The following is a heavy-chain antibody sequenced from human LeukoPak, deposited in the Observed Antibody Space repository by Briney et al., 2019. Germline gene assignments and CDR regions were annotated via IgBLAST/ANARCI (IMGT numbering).Heavy chain of an antibody. Sequence: SVKVSCKASGGTFSSYAISWVRQAPGQGLEWMGRIIPIFGTANYAQKFQGRVTITTDESTSTAYMELSSLRSEDTAVYYCAVTGLYNYYYYYYMDVWGKGTTVTVS. J-gene: IGHJ6*03. CDR2: IIPIFGTA. V-gene: IGHV1-69*05. CDR3: AVTGLYNYYYYYYMDV. CDR1: GGTFSSYA. D-gene: IGHD7-27*01.